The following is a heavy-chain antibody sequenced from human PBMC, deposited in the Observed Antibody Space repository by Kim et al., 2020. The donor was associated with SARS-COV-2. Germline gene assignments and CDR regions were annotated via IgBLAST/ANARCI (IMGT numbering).Heavy chain of an antibody. J-gene: IGHJ4*02. CDR3: TKRPGGLIFFDY. V-gene: IGHV3-23*01. CDR2: ISGDGART. Sequence: GGSLRLSCEASGFTFSTSAMSWVRQGPGKRPEWVSGISGDGARTDYADFVKGRFTISRDNSKDTLFLEMNNLRAEDTALYFCTKRPGGLIFFDYWCRGT. CDR1: GFTFSTSA. D-gene: IGHD2-15*01.